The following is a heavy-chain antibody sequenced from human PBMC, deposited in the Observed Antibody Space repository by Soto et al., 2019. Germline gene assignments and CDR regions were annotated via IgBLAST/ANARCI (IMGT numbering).Heavy chain of an antibody. Sequence: QVQLVQSGAEVKKPGASVKVSCKASGYTFTSYDINWVRQATRQGLEWMGWMNPNSGNTGYAQKFQGRVTMTRNTSISTAYMELSSLRSEDTAVYYCARGPPYYDFWSGYYPDYWGQGTLVTVSS. CDR2: MNPNSGNT. D-gene: IGHD3-3*01. V-gene: IGHV1-8*01. CDR1: GYTFTSYD. J-gene: IGHJ4*02. CDR3: ARGPPYYDFWSGYYPDY.